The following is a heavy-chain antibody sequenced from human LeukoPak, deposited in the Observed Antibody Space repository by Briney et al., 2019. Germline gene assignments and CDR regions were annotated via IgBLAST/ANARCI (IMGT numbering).Heavy chain of an antibody. J-gene: IGHJ5*02. CDR2: LDPEDGET. V-gene: IGHV1-24*01. CDR3: ATIRAYYYDSSGYSSNWFDP. Sequence: ASVKVSCKVSGYTLTELSMHWVRQAPGKGLEWMGGLDPEDGETIYAQKFQGRVTMTEDTSTDTAYMELSSLRSEDTAVYYCATIRAYYYDSSGYSSNWFDPWGQGTLVTVSS. CDR1: GYTLTELS. D-gene: IGHD3-22*01.